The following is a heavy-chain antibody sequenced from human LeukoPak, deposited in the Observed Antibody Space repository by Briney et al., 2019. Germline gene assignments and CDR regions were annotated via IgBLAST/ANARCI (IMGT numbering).Heavy chain of an antibody. CDR2: IYYSGST. CDR1: GGSISSSSYY. Sequence: SETLSLTCTVSGGSISSSSYYWGWIRQPPGKGLEWIGSIYYSGSTYYNPSLKSRVTISVDTSKNQFSLKLSSVTAADTAVYYCARHRDLNWNYVLDDLAQGFDPWGQGTLVTVSS. J-gene: IGHJ5*02. D-gene: IGHD1-7*01. V-gene: IGHV4-39*01. CDR3: ARHRDLNWNYVLDDLAQGFDP.